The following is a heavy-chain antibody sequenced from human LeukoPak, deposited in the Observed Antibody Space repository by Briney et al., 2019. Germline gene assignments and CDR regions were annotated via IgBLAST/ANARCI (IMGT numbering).Heavy chain of an antibody. D-gene: IGHD3/OR15-3a*01. CDR1: GYTFTSCD. CDR3: ARALSWTTESYYYMDV. Sequence: ASVKVSCKASGYTFTSCDINWVRQATGQGLEWMGWMNPNSGNTGYAQKFQGRVIMTMNTSITTAYMDLSSLKSEDTAVYYCARALSWTTESYYYMDVWGKGTTVTVSS. J-gene: IGHJ6*03. CDR2: MNPNSGNT. V-gene: IGHV1-8*01.